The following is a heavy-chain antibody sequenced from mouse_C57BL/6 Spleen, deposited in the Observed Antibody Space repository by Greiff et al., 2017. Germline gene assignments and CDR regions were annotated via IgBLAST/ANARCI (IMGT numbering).Heavy chain of an antibody. J-gene: IGHJ3*01. CDR2: IDPANGDT. V-gene: IGHV14-4*01. CDR3: AGGGGKWFPY. Sequence: EVKLLESGAELVRPGASVKLSCTASGFTITDYYMDWVKQRPEQGLEWIGRIDPANGDTEYASKFQGKATLTADTSSNTAYLQLSSLTSEDASVCYCAGGGGKWFPYWGQGTLVTVSA. D-gene: IGHD1-1*02. CDR1: GFTITDYY.